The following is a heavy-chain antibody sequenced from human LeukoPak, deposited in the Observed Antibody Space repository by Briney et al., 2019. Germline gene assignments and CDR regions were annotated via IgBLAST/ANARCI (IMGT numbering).Heavy chain of an antibody. J-gene: IGHJ6*02. V-gene: IGHV4-34*01. CDR1: GGSFSGYY. Sequence: SETLSLTCAVYGGSFSGYYWSWIRQPPGKGLEWIGEINHSGSTNYNPSLKSRVTISVDTSKNQFSLKLSSVTAADTAVYYCARGNPGYSSGWPPLPPWDVWGQGTTVTVSS. CDR3: ARGNPGYSSGWPPLPPWDV. CDR2: INHSGST. D-gene: IGHD6-19*01.